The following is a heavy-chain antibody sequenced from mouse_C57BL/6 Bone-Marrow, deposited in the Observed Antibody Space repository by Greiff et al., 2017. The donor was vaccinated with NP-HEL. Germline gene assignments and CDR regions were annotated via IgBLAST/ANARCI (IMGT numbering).Heavy chain of an antibody. J-gene: IGHJ3*01. CDR1: GFPITSGYY. Sequence: QVQLKESGPGLVKPSQSLFLTCSITGFPITSGYYWIWIRQSPGKPLEWMGYITHSGETFYNPSLQSPISITRETSKNQFFLQLNSVTTEDTAMYYCAGDVYDGSGVFAYWGQGTLVTVSA. CDR3: AGDVYDGSGVFAY. D-gene: IGHD2-3*01. CDR2: ITHSGET. V-gene: IGHV12-3*01.